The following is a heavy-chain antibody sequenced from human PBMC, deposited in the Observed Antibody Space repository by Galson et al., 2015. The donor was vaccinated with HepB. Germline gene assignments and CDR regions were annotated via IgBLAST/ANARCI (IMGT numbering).Heavy chain of an antibody. J-gene: IGHJ6*02. V-gene: IGHV4-34*01. CDR3: ARLGSYSSGWYSLLYYGMDV. CDR1: GGSFSGYY. CDR2: INHSGST. D-gene: IGHD6-19*01. Sequence: SETLSLTCAVYGGSFSGYYWSWIRQPPGKGLEWIGEINHSGSTNYNPSLKSRVTISVDTSKNQFSLKLSSVTAADTAVYYCARLGSYSSGWYSLLYYGMDVWGQGTTVTVSS.